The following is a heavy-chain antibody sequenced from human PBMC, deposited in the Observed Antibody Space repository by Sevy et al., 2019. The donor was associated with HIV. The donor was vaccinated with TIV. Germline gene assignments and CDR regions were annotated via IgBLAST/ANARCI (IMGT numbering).Heavy chain of an antibody. D-gene: IGHD6-19*01. CDR2: ISSSTSYI. J-gene: IGHJ1*01. V-gene: IGHV3-21*01. Sequence: GGSLRLSCAASGFTFSSYLMNWVRQAPGKGLEWVSSISSSTSYIYYADSVKGRFTISRDNAKNSLYLQMNSLRAEDTAVYYCARGAYPGIAVADSPQHWGQGTLVTVSS. CDR1: GFTFSSYL. CDR3: ARGAYPGIAVADSPQH.